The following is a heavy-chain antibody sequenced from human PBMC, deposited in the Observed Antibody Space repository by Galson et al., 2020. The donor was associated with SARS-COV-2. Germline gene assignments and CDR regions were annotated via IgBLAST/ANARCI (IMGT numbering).Heavy chain of an antibody. Sequence: SQTLSLTCAISGESVSSNSAAWHWIRQSPSRGLEWLGRTYYRSKWFNDYAVSVKSRIAINPDTSKNQFSLQLNSVTPEDTAVYYCTRVLSISGWYYFDYWGQGTLVTVSS. CDR1: GESVSSNSAA. D-gene: IGHD6-19*01. V-gene: IGHV6-1*01. J-gene: IGHJ4*02. CDR3: TRVLSISGWYYFDY. CDR2: TYYRSKWFN.